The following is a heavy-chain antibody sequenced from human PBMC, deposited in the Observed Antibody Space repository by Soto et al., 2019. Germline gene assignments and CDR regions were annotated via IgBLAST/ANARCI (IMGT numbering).Heavy chain of an antibody. D-gene: IGHD1-26*01. CDR2: IYYSGST. J-gene: IGHJ4*02. Sequence: QVQLQESGPGLVKPSQTLSLTCTVSGGSISSGGYYWSWIRQHPGKGLEWIGYIYYSGSTYYNPSLTSRVTISVDASKNQFSLNLSSVTAADTAVYYCARNLYSGSYAFNYWGQGTLVTVSS. CDR3: ARNLYSGSYAFNY. V-gene: IGHV4-31*03. CDR1: GGSISSGGYY.